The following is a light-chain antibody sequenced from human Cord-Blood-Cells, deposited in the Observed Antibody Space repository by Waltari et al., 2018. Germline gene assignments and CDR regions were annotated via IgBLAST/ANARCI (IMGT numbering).Light chain of an antibody. Sequence: DIAVTQSPGTLSSSPGERATLPCSASQSVSSSYLAWHQQKPGQAPRLLIYGASSRATGIPDRFSGSGSGTDFTLTISRLEPEDFAVYYCQQYGSSTWTFGQGTKVEIK. J-gene: IGKJ1*01. V-gene: IGKV3-20*01. CDR1: QSVSSSY. CDR2: GAS. CDR3: QQYGSSTWT.